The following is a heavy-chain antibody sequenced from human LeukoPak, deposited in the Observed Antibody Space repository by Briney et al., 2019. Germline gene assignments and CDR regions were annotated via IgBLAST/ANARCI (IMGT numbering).Heavy chain of an antibody. CDR3: ARLGSARWFDY. CDR1: GGSISSYY. Sequence: PSETVSLTCTVSGGSISSYYWSWIRQPPGKGLEWTGYIYYSGSTNYNPSLKSRVTISVDTSKTQFSLKLSSVTAADTAVYYCARLGSARWFDYWGQGTLVTVSS. V-gene: IGHV4-59*08. D-gene: IGHD6-6*01. CDR2: IYYSGST. J-gene: IGHJ4*02.